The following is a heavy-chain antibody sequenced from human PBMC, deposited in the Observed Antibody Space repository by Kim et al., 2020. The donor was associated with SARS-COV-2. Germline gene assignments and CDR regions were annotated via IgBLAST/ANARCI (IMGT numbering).Heavy chain of an antibody. CDR2: ITSNGGST. J-gene: IGHJ2*01. D-gene: IGHD5-12*01. Sequence: GGSLRLSCSASGFTFSNHIMHWVRQAPGMGLEDVSGITSNGGSTYYVDSVKGRFIISRDTSRNTLFLQMRSLRVEDTAIYHCVRGNDIMATRDRYFDLWGRGTLVSVYS. V-gene: IGHV3-64D*06. CDR3: VRGNDIMATRDRYFDL. CDR1: GFTFSNHI.